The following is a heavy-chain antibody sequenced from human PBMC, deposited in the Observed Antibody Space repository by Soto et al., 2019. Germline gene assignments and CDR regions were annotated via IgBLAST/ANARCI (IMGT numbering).Heavy chain of an antibody. Sequence: VASVKVSCKASGGTFSSYAISWVRQAPGQGLEWMGGIIPIFGTANYAQKFQGRVTITADESTSTAYMELSSLRSEDTAVYYCARANRGYSGYDNYYYYGMDVWGQGTTVTVS. CDR3: ARANRGYSGYDNYYYYGMDV. J-gene: IGHJ6*02. V-gene: IGHV1-69*13. CDR1: GGTFSSYA. D-gene: IGHD5-12*01. CDR2: IIPIFGTA.